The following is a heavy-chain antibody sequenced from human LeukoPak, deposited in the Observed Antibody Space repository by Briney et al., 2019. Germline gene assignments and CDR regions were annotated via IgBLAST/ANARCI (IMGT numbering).Heavy chain of an antibody. D-gene: IGHD6-6*01. CDR3: AKDPFYSSSPRATFDY. CDR1: GFTFSSYA. CDR2: ISYDGSNK. J-gene: IGHJ4*02. V-gene: IGHV3-30-3*01. Sequence: PGGSLRLSCAASGFTFSSYAMHWVRQAPGKGLEWVAVISYDGSNKYYADSVKGRFTISRDNSKNTLYLQMNSLRAEDTAVYYCAKDPFYSSSPRATFDYWGQGTLVTVSS.